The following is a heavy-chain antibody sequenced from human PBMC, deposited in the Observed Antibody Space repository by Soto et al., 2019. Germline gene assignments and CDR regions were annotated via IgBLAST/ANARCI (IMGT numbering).Heavy chain of an antibody. CDR1: GFTFSSYG. CDR3: ASGGSGSGWHYYFDY. CDR2: IWYDGSNK. D-gene: IGHD6-19*01. J-gene: IGHJ4*02. V-gene: IGHV3-33*01. Sequence: GGSLRLSCAASGFTFSSYGMHWVRQAPGKGLEWVAVIWYDGSNKYYADSVKGRFTISRDNSKNTLYLQMNSLRAEDTAVYYCASGGSGSGWHYYFDYWGQGTLVTVSS.